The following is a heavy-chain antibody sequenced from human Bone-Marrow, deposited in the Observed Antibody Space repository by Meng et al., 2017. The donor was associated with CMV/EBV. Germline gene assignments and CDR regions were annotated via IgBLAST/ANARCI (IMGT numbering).Heavy chain of an antibody. Sequence: RLSCAASGFTFSSYAMHWVRQAPGKGLEWVAVISYDGSNKYYADSVKGRFTISRDNSKNTLYLQMNSLRAEDTAVYYCARDTSGGPYYYGMDVWGQGTTVTVSS. J-gene: IGHJ6*02. CDR2: ISYDGSNK. D-gene: IGHD3-16*01. V-gene: IGHV3-30-3*01. CDR3: ARDTSGGPYYYGMDV. CDR1: GFTFSSYA.